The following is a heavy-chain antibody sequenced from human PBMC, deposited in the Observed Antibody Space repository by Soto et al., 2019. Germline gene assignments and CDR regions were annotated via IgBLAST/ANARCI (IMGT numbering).Heavy chain of an antibody. J-gene: IGHJ4*02. CDR1: GGSLYSSNW. V-gene: IGHV4-4*02. D-gene: IGHD3-22*01. CDR2: IHHSGST. CDR3: TRYVTYYNDSSGYFFDY. Sequence: PSETLSLTCDVSGGSLYSSNWWTWVRQTPGKGLEWIGEIHHSGSTNYNPSLKSRVTISVDTSKNQFSLKLRSVTAADTAVYYCTRYVTYYNDSSGYFFDYWGQGILVTVSS.